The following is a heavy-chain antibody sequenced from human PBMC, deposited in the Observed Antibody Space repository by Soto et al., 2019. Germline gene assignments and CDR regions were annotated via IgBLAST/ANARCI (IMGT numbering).Heavy chain of an antibody. CDR3: AKDPAGSTLGFFDI. V-gene: IGHV3-30*18. Sequence: VGSLRLSCAASGLTFNNYGMHWVRQAPGKGLEWVAVISYDGSNKIYADSVKGRFTISRDDSKNTLYVQMNSLRPEDTAVYYCAKDPAGSTLGFFDIWGQGTLVTVSS. CDR1: GLTFNNYG. J-gene: IGHJ3*02. CDR2: ISYDGSNK. D-gene: IGHD3-10*01.